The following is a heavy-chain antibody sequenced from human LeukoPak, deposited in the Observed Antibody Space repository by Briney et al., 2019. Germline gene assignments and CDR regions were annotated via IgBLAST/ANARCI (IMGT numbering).Heavy chain of an antibody. V-gene: IGHV3-64*01. J-gene: IGHJ6*03. CDR2: ISSNGGST. D-gene: IGHD3-16*01. CDR3: ARVGHRTYYYYMDV. CDR1: GFTFSSYA. Sequence: GGSLRLSCAASGFTFSSYAMHWVRQAPGKGLEYVSAISSNGGSTYYANSVKGRFIISRDNSKNTLYLQMGSLRAEDMAVYYCARVGHRTYYYYMDVWGKGTTVTVS.